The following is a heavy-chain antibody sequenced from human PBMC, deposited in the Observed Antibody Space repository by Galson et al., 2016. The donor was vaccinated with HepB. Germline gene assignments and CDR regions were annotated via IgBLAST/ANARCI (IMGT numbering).Heavy chain of an antibody. CDR2: IIPLLGTT. CDR3: LRAVECTLRWFEP. V-gene: IGHV1-69*13. CDR1: GGIFNTFA. D-gene: IGHD3-3*01. J-gene: IGHJ5*02. Sequence: SVKVSCKAHGGIFNTFAINWVRQAPGQGLEWMGGIIPLLGTTNYAPHFKASVSFTADESTTTGYMELRNLRIDNTAIYYCLRAVECTLRWFEPWGQGTLDTVSS.